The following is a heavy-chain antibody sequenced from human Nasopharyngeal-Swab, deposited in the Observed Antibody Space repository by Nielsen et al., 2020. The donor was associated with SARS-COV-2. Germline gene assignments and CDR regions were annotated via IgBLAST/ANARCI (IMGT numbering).Heavy chain of an antibody. Sequence: WIRQPPGKGLEWVSSISSSSTYIYYADSVKGRFTVSRDNAKNSLYLQMSSPRTEDAAVYYCARSPYYDFWSGYYTRFDYWGRGTRVTVSS. V-gene: IGHV3-21*01. CDR2: ISSSSTYI. J-gene: IGHJ4*02. CDR3: ARSPYYDFWSGYYTRFDY. D-gene: IGHD3-3*01.